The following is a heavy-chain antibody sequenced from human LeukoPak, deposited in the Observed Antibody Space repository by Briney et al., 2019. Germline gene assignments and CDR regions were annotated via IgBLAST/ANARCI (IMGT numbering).Heavy chain of an antibody. D-gene: IGHD3-22*01. V-gene: IGHV4-39*07. CDR1: GGSISSSSYY. Sequence: SETLSLTCTVSGGSISSSSYYWGWIRQPPGKGLEWIGSIYYSGSTYYNPSLKSRVTISVDTSKNQFSLKLSSVTAADTAVYYCAGVVVIYLSKNGVWFDPWGQGTLVTVSS. J-gene: IGHJ5*02. CDR3: AGVVVIYLSKNGVWFDP. CDR2: IYYSGST.